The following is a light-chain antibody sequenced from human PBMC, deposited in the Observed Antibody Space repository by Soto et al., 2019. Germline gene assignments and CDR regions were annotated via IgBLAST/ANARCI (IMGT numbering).Light chain of an antibody. CDR2: EVN. CDR1: SSDIGLYNY. CDR3: SSLSTNSTHIV. Sequence: QSVLSQPASMSGSPGQSIAIPCTGASSDIGLYNYVSWYQHHPGKAPKLLISEVNVRPSGLSDRFSASKAGNTASLTISGLQREDEAYYYCSSLSTNSTHIVFGSGTKVTV. J-gene: IGLJ1*01. V-gene: IGLV2-14*01.